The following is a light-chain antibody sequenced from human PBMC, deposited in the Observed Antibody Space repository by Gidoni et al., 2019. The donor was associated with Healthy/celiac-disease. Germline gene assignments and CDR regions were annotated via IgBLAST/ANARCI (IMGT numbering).Light chain of an antibody. Sequence: DIQMTQSPSSQSASGGDRVTITCRSSQGISNYLAWYQQKPGKVPKLLIYAASTFQSGVPSRFSVSGSGTDFTLTISSLQPEDVATYYCQKYNSAPFTFGGGTKVEIK. CDR1: QGISNY. J-gene: IGKJ4*01. CDR2: AAS. V-gene: IGKV1-27*01. CDR3: QKYNSAPFT.